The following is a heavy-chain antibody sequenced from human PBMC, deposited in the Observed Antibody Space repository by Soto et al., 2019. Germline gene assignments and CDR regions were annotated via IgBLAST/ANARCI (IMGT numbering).Heavy chain of an antibody. D-gene: IGHD5-18*01. CDR2: INSDGSST. CDR3: ARAGYSYGANKNYYYYYYGMDV. V-gene: IGHV3-74*01. J-gene: IGHJ6*02. Sequence: GGSLRLSCAASGFTFSSYWMHWVRQAPGKGLVWVSRINSDGSSTSYAGSVKGRFTISRDNAKNTLYLQMNSLRAEDTAVYYCARAGYSYGANKNYYYYYYGMDVWGQGTTVTVSS. CDR1: GFTFSSYW.